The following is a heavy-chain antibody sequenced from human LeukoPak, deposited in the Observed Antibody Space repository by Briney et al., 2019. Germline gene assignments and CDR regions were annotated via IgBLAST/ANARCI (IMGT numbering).Heavy chain of an antibody. CDR3: AKDLPLYGLGSPRPASFDY. CDR2: IRYDGSNK. CDR1: GFTFSSYG. J-gene: IGHJ4*02. Sequence: TGGSLRLSCAASGFTFSSYGMHWVRQAPGKGLEWVAFIRYDGSNKYYADSVKGRFTISRDNSKNTLYLQMNSLRAEDTAVYYCAKDLPLYGLGSPRPASFDYWGQGTLVTVSS. D-gene: IGHD3-10*01. V-gene: IGHV3-30*02.